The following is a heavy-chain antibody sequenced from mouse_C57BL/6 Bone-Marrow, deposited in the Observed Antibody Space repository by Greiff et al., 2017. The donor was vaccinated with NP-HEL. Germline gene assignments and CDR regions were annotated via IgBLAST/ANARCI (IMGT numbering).Heavy chain of an antibody. CDR1: GYTFTSYW. J-gene: IGHJ3*01. CDR3: AREDSAWFAY. Sequence: VQLQQPGAELVMPGASVKLSCKASGYTFTSYWMHWVKQRPGQGLEWIGEIDPSDSYTNSNQKFKGKSTLTVDKSSSPAYMQLSSLTSEDSAVYYCAREDSAWFAYWGQGTLVTVSA. CDR2: IDPSDSYT. D-gene: IGHD6-1*01. V-gene: IGHV1-69*01.